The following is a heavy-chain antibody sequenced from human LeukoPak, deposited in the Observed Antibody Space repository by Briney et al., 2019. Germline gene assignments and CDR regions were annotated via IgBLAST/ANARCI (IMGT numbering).Heavy chain of an antibody. Sequence: PGGSLRLSCAASGFTFSSYAMSWVRQAPGKGLEWVSAISGSGGSTCYADSVKGRFTISRDNSKNTLYLQMNSLRAEDTAVYYCATERITMIVVAKQWGDYWGQGTLVTVSS. CDR1: GFTFSSYA. CDR2: ISGSGGST. J-gene: IGHJ4*02. D-gene: IGHD3-22*01. CDR3: ATERITMIVVAKQWGDY. V-gene: IGHV3-23*01.